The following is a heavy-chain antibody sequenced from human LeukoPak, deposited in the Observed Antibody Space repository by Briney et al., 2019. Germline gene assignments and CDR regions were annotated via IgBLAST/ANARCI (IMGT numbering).Heavy chain of an antibody. D-gene: IGHD3-10*01. CDR1: GGSFSGYY. CDR2: INHSGST. CDR3: ARGIPSRYYYGSGSRDQYFQH. Sequence: PSETLSLTCAVYGGSFSGYYWSWIRQPPGKGLEWIGEINHSGSTNYNPSLKSRVTISVDTSKNQFSLKLSSVTAADTAVYYCARGIPSRYYYGSGSRDQYFQHWGQGTLVTVSS. J-gene: IGHJ1*01. V-gene: IGHV4-34*01.